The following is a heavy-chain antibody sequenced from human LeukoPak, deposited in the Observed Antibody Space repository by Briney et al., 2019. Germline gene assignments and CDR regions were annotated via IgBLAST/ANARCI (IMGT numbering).Heavy chain of an antibody. Sequence: TGGSLRLSCAASGFTFSMSWVRQAPGKGLEWVSAISGDGGSTYYADSVKGRFTISRDKSKNTLNLQMNSLRTEDTAVYYCAAAYFGVDQYYYGMDVWGQGATVTVSS. CDR1: GFTFS. CDR2: ISGDGGST. D-gene: IGHD3-3*01. CDR3: AAAYFGVDQYYYGMDV. V-gene: IGHV3-23*01. J-gene: IGHJ6*02.